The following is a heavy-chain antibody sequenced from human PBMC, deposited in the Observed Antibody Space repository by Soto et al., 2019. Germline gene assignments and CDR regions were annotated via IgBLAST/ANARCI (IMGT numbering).Heavy chain of an antibody. J-gene: IGHJ3*02. Sequence: PGGSLRLSCAASGFTVSSNYMSWVRQAPGKGLEWVSVIYSGGSTYYADSVKGRFTISRDNSKNTLYLQMNSLRAEDTAVYYCARSSEKGFDAFDIWGQGTMVTVSS. CDR2: IYSGGST. CDR1: GFTVSSNY. CDR3: ARSSEKGFDAFDI. V-gene: IGHV3-66*01.